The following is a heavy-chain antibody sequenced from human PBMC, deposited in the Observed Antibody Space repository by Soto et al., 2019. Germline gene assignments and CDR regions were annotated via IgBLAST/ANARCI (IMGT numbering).Heavy chain of an antibody. Sequence: QVQLVQSGAEVKKPGSSVKVSCKASGGTFSSLAINWVRQAPGQGLEWMGGLVPVFGTANYAQKFQDRVTITADKSTSTSYMELSSLRSEDTAVYYCARRPGVFDYWGQGTLVTVSS. V-gene: IGHV1-69*06. D-gene: IGHD3-10*01. CDR2: LVPVFGTA. CDR3: ARRPGVFDY. J-gene: IGHJ4*02. CDR1: GGTFSSLA.